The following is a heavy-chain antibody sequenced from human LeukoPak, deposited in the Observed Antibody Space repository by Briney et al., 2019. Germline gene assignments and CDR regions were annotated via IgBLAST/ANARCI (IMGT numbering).Heavy chain of an antibody. CDR2: IYPGDSDT. D-gene: IGHD3-10*01. Sequence: GESLKISCKGSGYSFTSYWIGWVRQMPGKGLEWMGIIYPGDSDTRYSPSFQGQVTISADKSISTAYLQWSSLKASDTAMYYCARQWDYYGSGSYCNFFDYWGQGTLVTVSS. CDR1: GYSFTSYW. J-gene: IGHJ4*02. CDR3: ARQWDYYGSGSYCNFFDY. V-gene: IGHV5-51*01.